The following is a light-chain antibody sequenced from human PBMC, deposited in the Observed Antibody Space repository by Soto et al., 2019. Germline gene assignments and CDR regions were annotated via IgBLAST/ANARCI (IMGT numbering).Light chain of an antibody. V-gene: IGLV1-40*01. CDR1: SSHIGAGYD. CDR2: RNS. CDR3: QSYDNSLSAWV. J-gene: IGLJ3*02. Sequence: QSALTQPPSVSGAPGQRVTISCTGSSSHIGAGYDVHWYHHLPGTAPKLIIYRNSHRPSGVPDRFSGSKSGTSASLAITGLQAEDEADYYCQSYDNSLSAWVFGGGTQLTVL.